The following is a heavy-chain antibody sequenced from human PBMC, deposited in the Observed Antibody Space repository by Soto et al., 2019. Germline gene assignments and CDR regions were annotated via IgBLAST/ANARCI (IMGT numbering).Heavy chain of an antibody. CDR1: GFTFSNAW. D-gene: IGHD2-21*02. V-gene: IGHV3-15*01. Sequence: GSLRLSCAASGFTFSNAWMSWVRQAPGKGLEWVGRIKSKTDGGTTDYAAPVKGRFTISRDDSKNTLYLQMNSLKTEDTAVYYCTTARRDRMPRRLQSYYYGMDVWGQGTTVTVSS. J-gene: IGHJ6*02. CDR2: IKSKTDGGTT. CDR3: TTARRDRMPRRLQSYYYGMDV.